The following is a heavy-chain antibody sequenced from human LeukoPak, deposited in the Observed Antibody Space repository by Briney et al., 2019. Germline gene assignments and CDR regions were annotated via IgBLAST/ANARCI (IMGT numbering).Heavy chain of an antibody. CDR1: GFIFTDYD. Sequence: PGGSLRLSCAASGFIFTDYDLRWVRQPPGKGLEWVSVFGIAGDTYYADSVKGRFTISRDVAKNSLYLQMNNLRAGDTAVYYCVRTNGGTYYDYWGQGTLVTVSS. CDR3: VRTNGGTYYDY. CDR2: FGIAGDT. J-gene: IGHJ4*02. D-gene: IGHD1-26*01. V-gene: IGHV3-13*01.